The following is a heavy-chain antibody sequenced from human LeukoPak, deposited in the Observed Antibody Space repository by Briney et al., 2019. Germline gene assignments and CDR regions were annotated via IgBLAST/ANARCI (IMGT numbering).Heavy chain of an antibody. CDR3: ASGSSSATCYHGIGWFDP. Sequence: ASVTVSCKASGYTFTNYGINWVRQAPGKGLEWMGWISAYNDNTNYAQKLQGRVTMTTDTSTSTAYIELRSLRSDVSAVYHCASGSSSATCYHGIGWFDPWGQGTLVTVSS. V-gene: IGHV1-18*01. D-gene: IGHD2-2*01. CDR2: ISAYNDNT. J-gene: IGHJ5*02. CDR1: GYTFTNYG.